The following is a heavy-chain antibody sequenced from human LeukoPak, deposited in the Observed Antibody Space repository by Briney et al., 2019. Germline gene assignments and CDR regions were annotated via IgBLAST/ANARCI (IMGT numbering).Heavy chain of an antibody. CDR3: ARETSQKGAHYMDV. CDR2: IYYSGYT. J-gene: IGHJ6*03. D-gene: IGHD3-16*01. Sequence: SETLSLTCTVSGGSISSSSYYWGWIRQPPGKGLEWIGNIYYSGYTTYSPSLRSRVTISVDTSKNQFSLKLSSVTAADTAVYYCARETSQKGAHYMDVWGKGTTITISS. V-gene: IGHV4-39*07. CDR1: GGSISSSSYY.